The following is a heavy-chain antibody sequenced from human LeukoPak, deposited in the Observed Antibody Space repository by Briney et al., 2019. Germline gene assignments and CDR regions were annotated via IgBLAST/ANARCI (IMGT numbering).Heavy chain of an antibody. CDR2: ISYDGSNK. J-gene: IGHJ4*02. D-gene: IGHD3-10*01. Sequence: GGSLRLSCAASGFTFSSYAIHWVRQAPGKGLEWVAVISYDGSNKYYADSVKGRFTISRDNSKNTLYLQMNSLRAEDTAVYYCARGGRPDYWGQGTLVTVSS. V-gene: IGHV3-30-3*01. CDR1: GFTFSSYA. CDR3: ARGGRPDY.